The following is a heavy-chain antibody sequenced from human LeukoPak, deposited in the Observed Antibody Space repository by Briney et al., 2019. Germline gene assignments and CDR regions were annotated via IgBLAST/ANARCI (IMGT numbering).Heavy chain of an antibody. CDR3: ARARRSPLFDY. CDR1: GGSISSYY. V-gene: IGHV4-59*01. D-gene: IGHD3-16*01. J-gene: IGHJ4*02. CDR2: IYYSGST. Sequence: PSETLSLTCTVSGGSISSYYWSWIRQPPGKGLEWIGYIYYSGSTNYNPSLKSRVTISVDTSKNQFSLKLSSVTAADTAVYYCARARRSPLFDYWGQGTLVTVSS.